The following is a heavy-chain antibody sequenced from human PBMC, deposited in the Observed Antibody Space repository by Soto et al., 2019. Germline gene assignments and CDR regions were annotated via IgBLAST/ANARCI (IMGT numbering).Heavy chain of an antibody. D-gene: IGHD6-13*01. CDR1: GYTFTSYG. J-gene: IGHJ6*03. CDR2: ISDYNGNT. CDR3: ARALGGIAAAGTHYYYMDV. Sequence: QVQLVQSGAEVKKPGASVKVSCKASGYTFTSYGISWVRQAPGQGLEWMGWISDYNGNTNYAQKLQGRVTMTTDTSTSTAYMERRSLRSDDTAVYYCARALGGIAAAGTHYYYMDVWGKGTTVTVSS. V-gene: IGHV1-18*01.